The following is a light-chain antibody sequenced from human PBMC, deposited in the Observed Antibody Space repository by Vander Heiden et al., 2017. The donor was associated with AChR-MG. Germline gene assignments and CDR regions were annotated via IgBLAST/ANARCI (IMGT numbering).Light chain of an antibody. Sequence: DIQMTQSPSSLSASVGDRVTIPCQASQDLKIYLNWYQQKPGEAPKLLIYDASDLETGVPSRFSRSGSGTDFTFTISSRQPEDIATYYCQQYANRPPFTFGPGTKVDLK. J-gene: IGKJ3*01. CDR1: QDLKIY. CDR2: DAS. V-gene: IGKV1-33*01. CDR3: QQYANRPPFT.